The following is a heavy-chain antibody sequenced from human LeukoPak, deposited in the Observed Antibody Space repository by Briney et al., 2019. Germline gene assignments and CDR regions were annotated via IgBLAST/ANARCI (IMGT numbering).Heavy chain of an antibody. V-gene: IGHV1-69*13. CDR2: IIPIFGTA. Sequence: SVKVSRKASGGTFSSYAISWVRQAPGQGLEWMGGIIPIFGTANYAQKFQGRVTITADESTSTAYMELSSLRSEDTAVYYCAREKRPYYYDSSGYYFDAFDIWGQGTMVTVSS. CDR1: GGTFSSYA. CDR3: AREKRPYYYDSSGYYFDAFDI. J-gene: IGHJ3*02. D-gene: IGHD3-22*01.